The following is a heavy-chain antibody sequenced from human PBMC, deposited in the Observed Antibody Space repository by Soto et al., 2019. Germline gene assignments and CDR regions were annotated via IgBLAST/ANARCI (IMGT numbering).Heavy chain of an antibody. Sequence: SETLSLTCTVSGGSISSGDYYWSWIRQPPGKGLEWIGYIYYSGSTYQNPSLKSRVTISVDTSKNQFSLKLNSVTAADTAVYYCARGVAGLLWSWGQGTQVTVAS. CDR3: ARGVAGLLWS. V-gene: IGHV4-30-4*01. D-gene: IGHD3-10*01. CDR1: GGSISSGDYY. CDR2: IYYSGST. J-gene: IGHJ5*02.